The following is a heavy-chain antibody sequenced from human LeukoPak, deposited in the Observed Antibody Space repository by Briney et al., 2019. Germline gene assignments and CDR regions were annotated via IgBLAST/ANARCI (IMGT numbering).Heavy chain of an antibody. CDR1: GFTVSSNY. CDR2: IYSGGST. J-gene: IGHJ5*02. CDR3: TKDPNGDYVGAFAP. Sequence: SGGSLRLSCAASGFTVSSNYMSWVRQAPGKGLEWVSVIYSGGSTYYADSVKGRFTISRDNSQNTLYLQMNNLRAEDTAVYYCTKDPNGDYVGAFAPWGQGTLVTVSS. D-gene: IGHD3-16*01. V-gene: IGHV3-66*01.